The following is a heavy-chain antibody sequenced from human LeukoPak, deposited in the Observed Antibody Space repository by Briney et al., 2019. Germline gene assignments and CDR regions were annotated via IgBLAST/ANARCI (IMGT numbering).Heavy chain of an antibody. Sequence: ASVKVSCKASGYTFTSYYMHWVQQAPGQGLEWMGIINPSGGSTSYAQKFQGRVTMTRDMSTSTVYMELSSLRSEDTPVYYCARSAGWLQTYYFDYWGQGTLVTVSS. V-gene: IGHV1-46*01. CDR3: ARSAGWLQTYYFDY. D-gene: IGHD5-24*01. CDR2: INPSGGST. J-gene: IGHJ4*02. CDR1: GYTFTSYY.